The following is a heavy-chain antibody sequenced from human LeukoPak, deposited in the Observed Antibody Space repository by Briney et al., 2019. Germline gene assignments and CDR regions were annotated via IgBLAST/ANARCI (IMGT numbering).Heavy chain of an antibody. CDR1: GGSTSSHY. J-gene: IGHJ6*03. Sequence: SETLSLTCTVSGGSTSSHYWSWIRQPPGKGLEWIGYIYYSGSTNYNPSLKSRVTISVDTSKNQFSLKLSSVTAADTAVYYCARGAAAAGMTYYYYYYMDVWGKGTTVTVSS. D-gene: IGHD6-13*01. CDR3: ARGAAAAGMTYYYYYYMDV. V-gene: IGHV4-59*11. CDR2: IYYSGST.